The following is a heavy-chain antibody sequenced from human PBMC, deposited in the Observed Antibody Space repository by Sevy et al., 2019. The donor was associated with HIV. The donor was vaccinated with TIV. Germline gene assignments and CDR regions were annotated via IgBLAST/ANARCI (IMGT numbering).Heavy chain of an antibody. Sequence: SETLSLTCAVYGGSFTDYYWNWIRQPPGKGLEWIGEINHSGSTNYNPSLKSRVTISVDTSKNQFSLKLSSVTAADTAVYYCARGRDSGYDYDGYFEYWGRGTLVTDSS. V-gene: IGHV4-34*01. CDR3: ARGRDSGYDYDGYFEY. D-gene: IGHD5-12*01. CDR1: GGSFTDYY. J-gene: IGHJ4*02. CDR2: INHSGST.